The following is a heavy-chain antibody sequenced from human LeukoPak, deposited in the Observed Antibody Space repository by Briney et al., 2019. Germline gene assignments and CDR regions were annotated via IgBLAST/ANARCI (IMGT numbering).Heavy chain of an antibody. CDR1: GGSFRGYY. CDR3: ARKAGYCSSTSCSHYWYFDL. CDR2: INHSGSP. D-gene: IGHD2-2*01. V-gene: IGHV4-34*01. J-gene: IGHJ2*01. Sequence: SETLSLTCAVYGGSFRGYYWSWIRQPPGKGLEWIGEINHSGSPNYNPSLKSRVTISVDTSKNQFSLKLSSVTAADTAVYYCARKAGYCSSTSCSHYWYFDLWGRGTLVTVSS.